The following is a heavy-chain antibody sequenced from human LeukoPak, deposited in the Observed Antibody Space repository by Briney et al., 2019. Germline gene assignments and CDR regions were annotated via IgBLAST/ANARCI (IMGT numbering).Heavy chain of an antibody. CDR3: TLGYYYGSGSYYNDDDY. J-gene: IGHJ4*02. CDR1: GFTFSKAW. D-gene: IGHD3-10*01. V-gene: IGHV3-15*01. Sequence: PGGALRLSCAASGFTFSKAWMSWVRQAPGKGLEWVGRIKSKTDGGTTDYAAPVKGRFTISRDDSKNTLYLQMNSLKTEDTAVYYCTLGYYYGSGSYYNDDDYWGQGTLVTVSS. CDR2: IKSKTDGGTT.